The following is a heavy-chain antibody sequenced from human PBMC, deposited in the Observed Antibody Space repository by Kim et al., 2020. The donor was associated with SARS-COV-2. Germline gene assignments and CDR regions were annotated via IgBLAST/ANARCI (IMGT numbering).Heavy chain of an antibody. V-gene: IGHV4-39*07. Sequence: SETLSLTCTVSGGSVSSSSYYWHWIRQPPGKGLEWIGSIYYSGSTDYNPSLKSRVTISMDTSKNQLSLKVNSVTAADTALYYCEATMVPAEDYFDYWGQGTLVTVSS. CDR2: IYYSGST. CDR1: GGSVSSSSYY. J-gene: IGHJ4*02. CDR3: EATMVPAEDYFDY. D-gene: IGHD3-10*01.